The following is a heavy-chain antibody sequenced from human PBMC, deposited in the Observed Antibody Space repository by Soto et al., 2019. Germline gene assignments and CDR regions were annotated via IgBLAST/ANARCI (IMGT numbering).Heavy chain of an antibody. J-gene: IGHJ6*03. V-gene: IGHV3-23*01. CDR3: AKGGEYYYYYMDV. D-gene: IGHD4-17*01. CDR2: MSHSGGST. CDR1: GFTFSDYA. Sequence: PGGSLRLSCAASGFTFSDYAMTWVRQAPGRGLEWVSAMSHSGGSTFYADSVKGRFSISRDNSRNTLYLQMNSLRVEDTAVYYCAKGGEYYYYYMDVWGKGTTVTVSS.